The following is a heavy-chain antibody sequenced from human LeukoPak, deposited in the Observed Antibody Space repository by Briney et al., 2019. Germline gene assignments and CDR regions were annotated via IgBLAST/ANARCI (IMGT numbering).Heavy chain of an antibody. CDR2: ISYDGSNK. CDR3: ARGAHFHYYDSSGSFDY. J-gene: IGHJ4*02. Sequence: PGGSLRLSCAAFGFTFSSYAMHWVRQAPGKGLEWVAVISYDGSNKYYADSVKGRFTISRDNSKNTLYLQMNSLRAEDTAVYYCARGAHFHYYDSSGSFDYWGQGTLVTVSS. CDR1: GFTFSSYA. V-gene: IGHV3-30*04. D-gene: IGHD3-22*01.